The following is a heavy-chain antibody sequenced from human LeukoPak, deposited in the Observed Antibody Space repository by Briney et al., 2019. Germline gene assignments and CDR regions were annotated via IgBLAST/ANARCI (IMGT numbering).Heavy chain of an antibody. D-gene: IGHD3-22*01. CDR1: GFTFGNYW. CDR3: TRMYLYESSGYRPSDY. J-gene: IGHJ4*02. Sequence: GGSLRLSCVTSGFTFGNYWMSWVRQAPGKGPELVAKVKEDGGEKNYVDSVKGRFTISRDNAENAVHLEMNSLRAEDTAIYYCTRMYLYESSGYRPSDYWGQGTLVTVSS. V-gene: IGHV3-7*01. CDR2: VKEDGGEK.